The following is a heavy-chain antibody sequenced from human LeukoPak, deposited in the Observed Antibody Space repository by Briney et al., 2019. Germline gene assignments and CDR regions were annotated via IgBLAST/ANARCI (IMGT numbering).Heavy chain of an antibody. Sequence: SETLSLTCTVSGGSISSGGYYWSWIRQHPGKGLEWIGYIYHSGSTYYNPSLKSRVTISVDTSKNQFSLKLSSVTAADTAVYYCARVPTDSSGLFDYWGQGTLVTVSS. J-gene: IGHJ4*02. CDR1: GGSISSGGYY. D-gene: IGHD3-22*01. V-gene: IGHV4-31*03. CDR3: ARVPTDSSGLFDY. CDR2: IYHSGST.